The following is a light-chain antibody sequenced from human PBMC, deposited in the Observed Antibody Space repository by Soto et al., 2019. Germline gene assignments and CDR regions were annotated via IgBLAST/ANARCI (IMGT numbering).Light chain of an antibody. Sequence: QSVLTQPPSASGSPGQSVTISCTGTSSDVRGYNYVSWYQLHPGKAPKIIIYDVSQRPSGVPDRFSGSKSGNTASLTVSGLQAEDEADYYCSSYAGSNNWVFGGGTQLTVL. J-gene: IGLJ3*02. V-gene: IGLV2-8*01. CDR2: DVS. CDR3: SSYAGSNNWV. CDR1: SSDVRGYNY.